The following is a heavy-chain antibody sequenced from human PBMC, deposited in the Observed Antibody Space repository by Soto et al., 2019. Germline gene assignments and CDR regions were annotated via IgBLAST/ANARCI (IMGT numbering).Heavy chain of an antibody. CDR3: ARRSEFYYYYYGTDV. D-gene: IGHD6-25*01. V-gene: IGHV5-51*01. CDR1: GFSFTSYW. CDR2: IYPGDSDT. Sequence: GESLKTSCHGSGFSFTSYWIGWVRQMPGKGLEWMGIIYPGDSDTRYSPSFQGQVTISADKSISTAYLQWSSLKASDTAMYYCARRSEFYYYYYGTDVWGQGTTVTVSS. J-gene: IGHJ6*02.